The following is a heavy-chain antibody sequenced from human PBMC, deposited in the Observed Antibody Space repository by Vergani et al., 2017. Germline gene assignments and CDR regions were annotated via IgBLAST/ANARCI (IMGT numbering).Heavy chain of an antibody. Sequence: EVRLLESGGGLVQPGGSLRLSCAASGFTFNIYAMSWVRQAPGKGLEWVSTITYIGGRTYYADSVTGRCTISRDNSKNTLFLQLKTLRAEDTGVYYCAKDYNIMGALHYWGQGTLVAVSS. CDR2: ITYIGGRT. CDR3: AKDYNIMGALHY. D-gene: IGHD5-12*01. J-gene: IGHJ4*02. V-gene: IGHV3-23*01. CDR1: GFTFNIYA.